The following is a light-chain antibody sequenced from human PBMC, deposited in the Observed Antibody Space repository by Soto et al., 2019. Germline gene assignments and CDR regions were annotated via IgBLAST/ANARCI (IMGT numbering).Light chain of an antibody. Sequence: EVVMAQSPATLSVSPGERATLSCRASLSIGNNIAWYQQKPGQAPRLLISRASTRATGVPVRFSGGGSGTEFTLTISSLQSEDCAVYYCQQYNNSPLTFGQGTKV. CDR3: QQYNNSPLT. CDR2: RAS. CDR1: LSIGNN. V-gene: IGKV3-15*01. J-gene: IGKJ1*01.